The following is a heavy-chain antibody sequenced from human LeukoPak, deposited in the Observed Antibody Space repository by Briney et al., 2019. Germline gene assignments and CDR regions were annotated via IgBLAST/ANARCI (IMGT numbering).Heavy chain of an antibody. D-gene: IGHD5-24*01. CDR2: ISAYNGNT. J-gene: IGHJ3*02. CDR3: ARGGVVEMATTDAFDI. CDR1: GYTFTSYG. V-gene: IGHV1-18*01. Sequence: ASVKVSCKASGYTFTSYGISWVRQAPGQGLEWMGWISAYNGNTNYAQKFQGRVTITADESTSTAYMELSRLRSDDTAVYYCARGGVVEMATTDAFDIWGQGTMVTVSS.